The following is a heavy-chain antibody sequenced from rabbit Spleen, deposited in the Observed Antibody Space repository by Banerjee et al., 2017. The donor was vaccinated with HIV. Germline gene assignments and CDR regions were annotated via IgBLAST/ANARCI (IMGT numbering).Heavy chain of an antibody. J-gene: IGHJ4*01. V-gene: IGHV1S45*01. Sequence: QAQLVESRGGLVKPGGTLTLTCTVSGFSFSSNWICWVRQAPGKGLEWIACIDTSDGDTDYANWPKGRFAISKASSTTVTLQMTSLTAADTATYFCARDLTGVIGWNFGWWGPGT. CDR1: GFSFSSNW. CDR2: IDTSDGDT. CDR3: ARDLTGVIGWNFGW. D-gene: IGHD1-1*01.